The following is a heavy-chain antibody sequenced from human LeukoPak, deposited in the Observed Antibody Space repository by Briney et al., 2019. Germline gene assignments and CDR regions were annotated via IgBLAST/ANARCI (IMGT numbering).Heavy chain of an antibody. CDR3: ARRSATYFDY. CDR2: IYPGDSDT. Sequence: GESLKISCKGSGYRFTSYWIGWVRQMPGKVLEWMGIIYPGDSDTRYSPSFQGQVTISADKSISTAYLQWSSLRASDTAMYYCARRSATYFDYWGQGTLVTVSS. V-gene: IGHV5-51*01. CDR1: GYRFTSYW. D-gene: IGHD6-25*01. J-gene: IGHJ4*02.